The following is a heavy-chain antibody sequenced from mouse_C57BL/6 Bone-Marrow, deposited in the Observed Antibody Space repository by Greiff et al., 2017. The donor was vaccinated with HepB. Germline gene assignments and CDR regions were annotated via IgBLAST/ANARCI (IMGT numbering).Heavy chain of an antibody. CDR3: ANKCDYYGSNYWYFDV. J-gene: IGHJ1*03. V-gene: IGHV5-15*01. CDR1: GFTFSDYG. D-gene: IGHD1-1*01. Sequence: EVMLVESGGGLVQPGGSLKLSCAASGFTFSDYGMAWVRQAPRKGPEWVAFISNLAYSIYYADTVTGRFTISRENAKNTLYLEMSSLRSEDTAMYYCANKCDYYGSNYWYFDVWGTGNTVTVSS. CDR2: ISNLAYSI.